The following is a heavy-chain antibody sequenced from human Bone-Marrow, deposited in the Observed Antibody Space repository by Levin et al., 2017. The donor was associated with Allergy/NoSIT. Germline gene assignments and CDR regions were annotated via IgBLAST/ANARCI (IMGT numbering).Heavy chain of an antibody. CDR3: ARDSDYYGRDFDY. V-gene: IGHV3-7*01. J-gene: IGHJ4*02. CDR2: INQGGSEK. D-gene: IGHD2-21*02. Sequence: TGGSLRLSCAASGFTFSTYWMTWVRQAPGKGLEWVANINQGGSEKYYVDSVKGRFTISRDNAENSLSLQMNSLRAEDTAVYYCARDSDYYGRDFDYWGQGTLVTVSS. CDR1: GFTFSTYW.